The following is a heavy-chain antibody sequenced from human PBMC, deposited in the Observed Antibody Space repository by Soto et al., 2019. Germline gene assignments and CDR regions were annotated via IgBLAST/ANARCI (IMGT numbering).Heavy chain of an antibody. Sequence: SVKVSCKASGGTFSSYTISWVRQAPGQGLEWMGRIIPILGIANYAQKFQGRVTITADKSTSTAYMELSSLRSEDTAVYYCARASSRLYGTLNYFDYWGQGTLVTVSS. CDR2: IIPILGIA. V-gene: IGHV1-69*02. J-gene: IGHJ4*02. CDR3: ARASSRLYGTLNYFDY. CDR1: GGTFSSYT. D-gene: IGHD2-2*01.